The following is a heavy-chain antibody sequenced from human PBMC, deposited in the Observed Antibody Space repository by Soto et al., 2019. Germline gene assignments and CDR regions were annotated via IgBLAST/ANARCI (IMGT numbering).Heavy chain of an antibody. J-gene: IGHJ6*02. CDR1: GYTFTSYA. CDR2: INAGNGNT. D-gene: IGHD4-4*01. CDR3: ARVHTVIYYYGMDV. Sequence: GASVKVSCKASGYTFTSYAMHWVRQAPGQRLEWMGWINAGNGNTKYSQKFQGRVTITRDTSASTAYMELSSLRSEDTAVYYCARVHTVIYYYGMDVWGQGTTVTVSS. V-gene: IGHV1-3*01.